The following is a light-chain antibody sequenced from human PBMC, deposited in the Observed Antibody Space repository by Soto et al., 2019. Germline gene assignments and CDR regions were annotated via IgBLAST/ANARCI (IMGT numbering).Light chain of an antibody. CDR1: QIISDS. V-gene: IGKV1-5*01. Sequence: DIQMTQSPSTLSASVGDRVTITCRASQIISDSLAWYQQKPGKAPYLLISDASNLERGVPSRFSGSGSGTEFTLTISSMKPDDFATYYCQQYNSYSWTFGQGTEVDI. J-gene: IGKJ1*01. CDR3: QQYNSYSWT. CDR2: DAS.